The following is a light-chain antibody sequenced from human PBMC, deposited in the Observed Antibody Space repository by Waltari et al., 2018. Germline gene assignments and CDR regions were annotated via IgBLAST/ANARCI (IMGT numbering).Light chain of an antibody. Sequence: DIQFTQSPSSLSASVGARVTITCRASQSISTYLNWYQHEPGKAPKFLSYAASSLQSGVPSRFSGSGAGTEFTLTISSLQPEDFATYDCQQTYRTPRTLGGGTKVEIK. V-gene: IGKV1-39*01. CDR2: AAS. J-gene: IGKJ4*01. CDR1: QSISTY. CDR3: QQTYRTPRT.